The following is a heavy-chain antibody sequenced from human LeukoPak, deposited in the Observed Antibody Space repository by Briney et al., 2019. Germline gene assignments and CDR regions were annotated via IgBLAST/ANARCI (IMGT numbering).Heavy chain of an antibody. CDR1: GFTFSSHG. Sequence: PGRSLRLSCAASGFTFSSHGMHWVRQAPGKGLEWVAVIPYDGSNKYYADSVKGRFTISRDNSKNTLYLQMNSLRAEDTAVYYCAKDHADAFDIWGQGTMVTVSS. CDR2: IPYDGSNK. V-gene: IGHV3-30*18. CDR3: AKDHADAFDI. J-gene: IGHJ3*02.